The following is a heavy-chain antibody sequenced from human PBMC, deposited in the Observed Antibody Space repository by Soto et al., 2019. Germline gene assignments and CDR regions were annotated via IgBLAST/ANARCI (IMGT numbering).Heavy chain of an antibody. CDR3: AREGVAPYYYYGMDV. CDR1: GYTFTRSG. D-gene: IGHD5-12*01. V-gene: IGHV1-18*01. CDR2: ISSYNGDT. J-gene: IGHJ6*04. Sequence: QVQLVQSGAEVKKPGASVKVSCKASGYTFTRSGISWVRQAPGQGPEWMGWISSYNGDTNYAKTFQGRVTMTTDTSTSTAYMERRSLRSDDTAVYYCAREGVAPYYYYGMDVWGKGTPVTVSS.